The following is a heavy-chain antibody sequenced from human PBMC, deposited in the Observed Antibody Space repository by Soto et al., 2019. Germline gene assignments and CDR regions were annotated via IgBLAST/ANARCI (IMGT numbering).Heavy chain of an antibody. V-gene: IGHV1-18*01. Sequence: QVQLVQSGAEVKTPGASVKVSCKASGYTFTKYAISWMRQAPGQGLEWIGWISVYNGNTKYAENLQGRVTVTTDTSTTTGYMELRSLRSDDTAVYYCASEGAALYDYYYGMGVWGQGTTFTVPS. CDR1: GYTFTKYA. J-gene: IGHJ6*02. CDR2: ISVYNGNT. D-gene: IGHD2-15*01. CDR3: ASEGAALYDYYYGMGV.